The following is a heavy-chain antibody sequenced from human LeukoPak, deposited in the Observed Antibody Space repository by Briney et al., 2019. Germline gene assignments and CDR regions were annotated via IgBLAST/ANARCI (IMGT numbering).Heavy chain of an antibody. CDR2: IKQDGSEK. CDR1: GFTFSSYW. Sequence: GGSLRLSCAASGFTFSSYWMSWVRQAPGKGLEWVANIKQDGSEKYYVGSVKGRFTISRDNAKNSLNLQTNSLRAEDTAVYYCAGTVTIDYWGQGTLVTVSS. V-gene: IGHV3-7*03. J-gene: IGHJ4*02. D-gene: IGHD4-17*01. CDR3: AGTVTIDY.